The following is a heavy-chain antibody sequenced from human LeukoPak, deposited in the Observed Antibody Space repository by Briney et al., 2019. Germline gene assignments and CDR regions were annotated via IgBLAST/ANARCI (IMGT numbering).Heavy chain of an antibody. Sequence: GASVKVSCKASGYTFTSYYMHWVRQAPGQGLEWMGIINPSGGSTSYAQEFQGRVTMTRDTSTSTVYMELSSLRSEDTAVYYCAREMVVAAPTYYYYGMDVWGQGTTVTVSS. CDR1: GYTFTSYY. J-gene: IGHJ6*02. V-gene: IGHV1-46*01. CDR3: AREMVVAAPTYYYYGMDV. D-gene: IGHD2-15*01. CDR2: INPSGGST.